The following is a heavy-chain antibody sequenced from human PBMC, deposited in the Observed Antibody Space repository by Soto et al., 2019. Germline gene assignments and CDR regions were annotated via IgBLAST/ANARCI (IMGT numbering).Heavy chain of an antibody. CDR2: IIPIFGTA. J-gene: IGHJ4*02. CDR3: AREGLRIAVAGPGSFTH. CDR1: VGTFSSYA. V-gene: IGHV1-69*13. D-gene: IGHD6-19*01. Sequence: ASLTVSCKASVGTFSSYAMSWVRQDPGQGLEWMGGIIPIFGTANYAQKFQGRVTITADESTSTAYMEVSSLRPEDTPVYYCAREGLRIAVAGPGSFTHWGQGPLVT.